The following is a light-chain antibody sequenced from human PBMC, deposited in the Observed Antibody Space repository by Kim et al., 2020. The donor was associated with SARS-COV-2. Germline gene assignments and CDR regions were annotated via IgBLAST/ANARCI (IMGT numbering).Light chain of an antibody. V-gene: IGLV1-47*01. CDR1: SSKIGRNY. CDR2: RNN. J-gene: IGLJ3*02. CDR3: AAWDDSLSGLWV. Sequence: RVTISCSGSSSKIGRNYVYWYQQLPGTAPKLLIYRNNQRPSGVPDRLSGSRSGTSASLAISGLRSEDEADYYCAAWDDSLSGLWVFGGGTKLTVL.